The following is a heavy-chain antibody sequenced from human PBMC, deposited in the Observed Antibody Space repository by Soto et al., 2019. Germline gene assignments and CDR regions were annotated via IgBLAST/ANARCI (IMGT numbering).Heavy chain of an antibody. CDR3: ARGRTAVAAYYYYYGMDV. V-gene: IGHV4-34*01. CDR2: INHSGST. J-gene: IGHJ6*02. CDR1: GGSFSGYY. Sequence: ETLSPTCAVYGGSFSGYYWIWSRQPPGKGLEWIGEINHSGSTNYNPSLKSRVTRSVDTSKNQFSLKLSSVTAADTAVYYCARGRTAVAAYYYYYGMDVWGQGTTVTVSS. D-gene: IGHD6-19*01.